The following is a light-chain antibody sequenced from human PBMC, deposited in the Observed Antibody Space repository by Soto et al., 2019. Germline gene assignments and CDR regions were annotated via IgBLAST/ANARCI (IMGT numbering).Light chain of an antibody. J-gene: IGLJ1*01. CDR3: CSYAGSSTYV. CDR2: EGS. V-gene: IGLV2-23*01. CDR1: SSDVGSYNF. Sequence: QSVLTQPASVSGSPGQSITISCTGTSSDVGSYNFVSWYQQHPGKAPKLMIYEGSKRPSGVSNRFSGSKSGNTASLTISGLQAEDEADYYCCSYAGSSTYVFGTGTKATVL.